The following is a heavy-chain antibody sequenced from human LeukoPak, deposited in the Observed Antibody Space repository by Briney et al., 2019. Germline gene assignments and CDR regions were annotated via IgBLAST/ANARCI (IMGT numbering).Heavy chain of an antibody. J-gene: IGHJ4*02. D-gene: IGHD3-3*01. CDR1: GYTFSGHY. Sequence: ASVKVSCRASGYTFSGHYMHWVRQAPGQGLEWMGWINPNTGGTNYAQKFQGGVTMTRDTSIGTVYMELRRLRSDDTAVYYCARDMCDFLSAAYYFDYWGQGTLVTVSS. CDR3: ARDMCDFLSAAYYFDY. CDR2: INPNTGGT. V-gene: IGHV1-2*02.